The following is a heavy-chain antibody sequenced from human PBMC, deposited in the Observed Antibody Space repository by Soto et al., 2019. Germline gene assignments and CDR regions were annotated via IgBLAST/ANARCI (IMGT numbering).Heavy chain of an antibody. V-gene: IGHV4-39*01. Sequence: SETLSLTCTVTGVSIGTSGDYWGWVRQPPGKGLEWIGSVYRTGSVYYNPSLYNPSLESRLSITVDTSKNQFSLKLRSVTAVDSAVYYCVDVFTGSTFGHWGQGTQVNVPS. D-gene: IGHD3-9*01. CDR2: VYRTGSV. CDR1: GVSIGTSGDY. J-gene: IGHJ4*02. CDR3: VDVFTGSTFGH.